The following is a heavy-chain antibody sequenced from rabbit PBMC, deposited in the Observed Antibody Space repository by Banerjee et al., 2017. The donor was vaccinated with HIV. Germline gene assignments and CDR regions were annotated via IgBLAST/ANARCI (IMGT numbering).Heavy chain of an antibody. V-gene: IGHV1S28*01. CDR2: ITYGGSA. CDR1: GFDFSTYG. J-gene: IGHJ6*01. D-gene: IGHD1-1*01. Sequence: QQLEESGGGLVKPGGSLKLSCKASGFDFSTYGVNWVRQAPGKGLEWIGYITYGGSASYAGWVKGRSPFSRHNAQNTLYLQLNSLTAADTATYFCVRGSISGTDYNLWGPGTLVTVS. CDR3: VRGSISGTDYNL.